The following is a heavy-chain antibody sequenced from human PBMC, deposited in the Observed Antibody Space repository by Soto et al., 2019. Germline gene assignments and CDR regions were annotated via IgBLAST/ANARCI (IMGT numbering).Heavy chain of an antibody. CDR2: ISSDGSNK. D-gene: IGHD3-22*01. J-gene: IGHJ4*02. Sequence: QVQLVESGGGVVQPGRSLRLSCAASGFTFSSYGMHWVRQAPGKGLEWVAVISSDGSNKYYADSVKGRFTISRDNSKNTLYLQMNSLRAEDTAVYYCVGGYYFGDYCGQGTLVTVSS. V-gene: IGHV3-30*03. CDR3: VGGYYFGDY. CDR1: GFTFSSYG.